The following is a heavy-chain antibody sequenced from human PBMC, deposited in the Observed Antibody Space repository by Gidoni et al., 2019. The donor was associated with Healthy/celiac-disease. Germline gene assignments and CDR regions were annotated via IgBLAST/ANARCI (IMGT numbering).Heavy chain of an antibody. CDR2: IYYSGST. Sequence: QVQLQESGPGLVKPSQTLSLTCPVSGGSISSGGYYWSWIRQHPGKGLEWIGYIYYSGSTYYNPSLKSRVTISVDTSKNQFSLKLSSVTAADTAVYYCARDQKSSGWYAATDWGQGTLVTVSS. J-gene: IGHJ4*02. CDR1: GGSISSGGYY. V-gene: IGHV4-31*03. CDR3: ARDQKSSGWYAATD. D-gene: IGHD6-19*01.